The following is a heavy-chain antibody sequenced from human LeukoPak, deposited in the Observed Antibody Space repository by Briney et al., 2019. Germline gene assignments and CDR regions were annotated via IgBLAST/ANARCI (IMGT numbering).Heavy chain of an antibody. CDR3: ASRGSGDYPFFDY. Sequence: GGSLRLSCALAAYILVRITVGWVRQAPGKGLEWVSVIYSGGTASYADSVKGRFTIARDNSKNILYIQMNSLRAEDTSVYYCASRGSGDYPFFDYWGQGTLVTVSS. CDR1: AYILVRIT. D-gene: IGHD2-21*01. CDR2: IYSGGTA. V-gene: IGHV3-53*01. J-gene: IGHJ4*01.